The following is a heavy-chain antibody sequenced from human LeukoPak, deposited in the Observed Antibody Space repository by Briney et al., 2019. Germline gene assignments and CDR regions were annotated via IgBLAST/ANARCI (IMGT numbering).Heavy chain of an antibody. V-gene: IGHV1-2*02. Sequence: PSVKVSCKASGCTFTGYSMHWVRQAPGQGHEWMGWINTNSGGTNYAQKFRGRVAMPRDTSISTAYMELSRLRSDDTAVYYCARVQGYYDSSGYRWGQGTLVTVSS. CDR2: INTNSGGT. D-gene: IGHD3-22*01. CDR1: GCTFTGYS. J-gene: IGHJ4*02. CDR3: ARVQGYYDSSGYR.